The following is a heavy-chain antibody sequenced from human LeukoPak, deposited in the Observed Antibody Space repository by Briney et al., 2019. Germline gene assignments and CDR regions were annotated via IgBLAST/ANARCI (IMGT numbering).Heavy chain of an antibody. CDR3: ARDPNYGGNSGSDAFDI. Sequence: GGSLRLSCAASGFTFSSYSMNWVRQAPGKGLEWVSSISSSSSYIYYADSVNGRFTISRDNAKNSLYLQMNSLRAEDTAVYYCARDPNYGGNSGSDAFDIWGQGTMVTVSS. V-gene: IGHV3-21*01. CDR1: GFTFSSYS. CDR2: ISSSSSYI. D-gene: IGHD4-23*01. J-gene: IGHJ3*02.